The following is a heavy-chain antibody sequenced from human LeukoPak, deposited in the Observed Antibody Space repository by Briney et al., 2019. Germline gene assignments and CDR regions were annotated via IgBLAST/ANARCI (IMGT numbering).Heavy chain of an antibody. CDR1: GFTFSSYA. D-gene: IGHD5-18*01. CDR3: AKSQLQLWLDY. J-gene: IGHJ4*02. CDR2: ISGSGGST. V-gene: IGHV3-23*01. Sequence: GGSLRLSCAASGFTFSSYAMSWVREAPGKGLEWGSAISGSGGSTYYADSVKGRFTISSDNSKNTLYLQMNSLRAEDTAVYYCAKSQLQLWLDYWGQGTLDTVSS.